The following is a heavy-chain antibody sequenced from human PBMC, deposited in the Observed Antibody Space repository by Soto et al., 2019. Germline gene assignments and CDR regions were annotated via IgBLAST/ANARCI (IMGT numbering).Heavy chain of an antibody. CDR3: ARDQLNYSDSSGYPMDV. CDR2: IIPIFGTA. J-gene: IGHJ6*02. Sequence: GASVKATCKESRGTSGSYFLSWVRQSPEQGLEWMGVIIPIFGTANCAQKFQGRVTITADESTSTAYMDLSSLTSEDTALYYCARDQLNYSDSSGYPMDVWRQGTTVTVSS. D-gene: IGHD3-22*01. V-gene: IGHV1-69*13. CDR1: RGTSGSYF.